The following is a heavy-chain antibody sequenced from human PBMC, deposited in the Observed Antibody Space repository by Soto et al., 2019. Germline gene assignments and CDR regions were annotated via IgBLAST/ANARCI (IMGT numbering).Heavy chain of an antibody. CDR2: ISYDGSNK. Sequence: QVQLVESGGGVVQPGRSLRLSCAASGFTFSSYAMHWVRQAPGKGLGWVAVISYDGSNKYYVDSVKGRFTISRDNSKNTLYLQMNSLRAEDTAVYYCARGPSSLTRFDYWGQGTLVTVSS. CDR1: GFTFSSYA. D-gene: IGHD2-2*01. CDR3: ARGPSSLTRFDY. V-gene: IGHV3-30-3*01. J-gene: IGHJ4*02.